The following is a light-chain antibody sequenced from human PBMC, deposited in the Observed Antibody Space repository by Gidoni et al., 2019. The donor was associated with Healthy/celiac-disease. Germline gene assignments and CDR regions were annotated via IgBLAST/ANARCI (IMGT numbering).Light chain of an antibody. J-gene: IGKJ3*01. CDR3: HQYGSSPFT. V-gene: IGKV3-20*01. CDR2: GAS. Sequence: EIVLTQSPGTLSLSPGERATLSCRASQSVTSSQLAWYQQKPGQSPRFLIYGASARAPDTPDRFSGSGSGRDFTLTSSRLEPEDFGVYYCHQYGSSPFTFGPGTKLDIK. CDR1: QSVTSSQ.